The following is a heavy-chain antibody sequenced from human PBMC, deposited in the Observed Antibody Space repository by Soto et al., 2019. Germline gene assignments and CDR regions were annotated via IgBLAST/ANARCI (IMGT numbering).Heavy chain of an antibody. J-gene: IGHJ3*02. Sequence: TLSVTCTVSGGCISSGGYYWSWIRQHPGKGLEWIGYIYYSGSTYYNPSLKSRVTISVDTSKNQFSLKLSSVTAADTAVYYCARLGLAYYDFWSGYYGPFDIWGQGTMVTVSS. CDR2: IYYSGST. CDR1: GGCISSGGYY. D-gene: IGHD3-3*01. V-gene: IGHV4-31*03. CDR3: ARLGLAYYDFWSGYYGPFDI.